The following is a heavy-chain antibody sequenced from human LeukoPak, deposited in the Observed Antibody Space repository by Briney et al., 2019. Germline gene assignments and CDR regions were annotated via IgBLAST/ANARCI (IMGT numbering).Heavy chain of an antibody. Sequence: SETLSLTCTLSGGSISSGGYYWSWSRQHPGKGLEWIGYIYYSGSTYYNPSLKSRVTISVDTSKNQFSLKLSSVTAADTAVYYCARGYYDSSGYYYRLWFDPWGQGTLVTVSS. J-gene: IGHJ5*02. D-gene: IGHD3-22*01. CDR1: GGSISSGGYY. CDR3: ARGYYDSSGYYYRLWFDP. V-gene: IGHV4-31*03. CDR2: IYYSGST.